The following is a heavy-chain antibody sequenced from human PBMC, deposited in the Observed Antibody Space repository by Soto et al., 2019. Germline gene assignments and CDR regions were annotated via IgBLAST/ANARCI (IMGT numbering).Heavy chain of an antibody. CDR1: GFPFSSYN. V-gene: IGHV3-48*01. J-gene: IGHJ6*03. CDR3: ARNYYMDV. Sequence: GGSLRLSCAASGFPFSSYNMNWVRQAPGKGLEWVSYISASSSTIHYTDSVKGRFTFSRDNAKNSLYLQMNSLRAEDTAVYYCARNYYMDVWGKGTTVTVSS. CDR2: ISASSSTI.